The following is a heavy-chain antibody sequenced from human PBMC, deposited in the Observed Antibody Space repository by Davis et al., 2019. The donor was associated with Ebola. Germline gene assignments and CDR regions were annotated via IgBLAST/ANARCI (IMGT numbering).Heavy chain of an antibody. J-gene: IGHJ6*02. V-gene: IGHV4-34*01. CDR2: INHSGST. CDR1: GGSFSGYY. Sequence: GSLRPSCAVYGGSFSGYYWSWIRQPPGKGLEWIGEINHSGSTNYNPSLKSRVTISVDTSKNQFSLKLSSVTAADTAVYYCAREVGKYCSGGSCYYYGMDVWGQGTTVTVSS. D-gene: IGHD2-15*01. CDR3: AREVGKYCSGGSCYYYGMDV.